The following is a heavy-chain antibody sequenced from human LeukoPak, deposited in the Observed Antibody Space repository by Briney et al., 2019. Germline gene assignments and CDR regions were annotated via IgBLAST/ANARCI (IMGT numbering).Heavy chain of an antibody. D-gene: IGHD3-10*01. CDR1: GFTFSSYG. J-gene: IGHJ4*02. Sequence: GGSLRLSCAASGFTFSSYGIHWVRQAPGKGLEWVAFIRYDGSYKYYADSVKGRFTISRDNSKNTLYLQMNSLRAEDTAVYYCAKFTRTLVRGALVNWGQGTLVTVSS. CDR2: IRYDGSYK. V-gene: IGHV3-30*02. CDR3: AKFTRTLVRGALVN.